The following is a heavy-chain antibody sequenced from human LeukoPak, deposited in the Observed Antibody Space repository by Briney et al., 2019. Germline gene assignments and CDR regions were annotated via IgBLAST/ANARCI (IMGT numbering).Heavy chain of an antibody. CDR2: ISSSSSTI. Sequence: ETLSLTCTVSGGPISSYYWSWVRQAPGKGLEWVSYISSSSSTIYYADSVKGRFTISRDNAKNSLYLQMNSLRDEDTAVYYCARGFGELFYWGQGTLVTVSS. V-gene: IGHV3-48*02. CDR3: ARGFGELFY. J-gene: IGHJ4*02. CDR1: GGPISSYY. D-gene: IGHD3-10*01.